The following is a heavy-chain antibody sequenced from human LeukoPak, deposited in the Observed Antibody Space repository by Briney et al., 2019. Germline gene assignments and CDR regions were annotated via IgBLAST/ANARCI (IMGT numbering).Heavy chain of an antibody. CDR3: ARGKGRGDEVLFSAY. Sequence: ASVTVSCKGTGYTFTDYYIHWVRQAPGQGLEWMGLINPNSGDTIYAEKFQDRVTMTRDTSVITGYMELSKLRSDDTAMYFCARGKGRGDEVLFSAYWGQGTLVTVSS. J-gene: IGHJ4*02. V-gene: IGHV1-2*02. CDR1: GYTFTDYY. CDR2: INPNSGDT. D-gene: IGHD3-9*01.